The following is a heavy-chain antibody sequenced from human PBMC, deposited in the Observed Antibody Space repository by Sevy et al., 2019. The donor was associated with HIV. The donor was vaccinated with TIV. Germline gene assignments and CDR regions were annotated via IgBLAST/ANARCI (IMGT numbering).Heavy chain of an antibody. CDR2: IYSTGGT. J-gene: IGHJ5*02. V-gene: IGHV4-59*01. D-gene: IGHD3-10*01. CDR3: ARVRDYGSGTFSPYFDP. Sequence: SETLSLTCTVSGVSISRDYWSWIRQSPGKGLEWIGYIYSTGGTSYNPSLRGRVNISRDRSKNQYSLKLNSVTAADTAVYSCARVRDYGSGTFSPYFDPWGQGILVTVSS. CDR1: GVSISRDY.